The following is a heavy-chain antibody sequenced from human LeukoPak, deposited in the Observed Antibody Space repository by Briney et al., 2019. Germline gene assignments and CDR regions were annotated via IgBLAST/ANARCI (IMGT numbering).Heavy chain of an antibody. CDR1: GGTFSSYA. CDR3: AREQYSSGPRYYMDV. V-gene: IGHV1-69*06. D-gene: IGHD6-19*01. Sequence: SVKVSCKASGGTFSSYAISWVRQAPGQGLEWMGGIIPIFGTANYAQKFQGKVTITADKSTSTAYMELSSLRSEDTAVYYCAREQYSSGPRYYMDVWGKGTTVTVSS. CDR2: IIPIFGTA. J-gene: IGHJ6*03.